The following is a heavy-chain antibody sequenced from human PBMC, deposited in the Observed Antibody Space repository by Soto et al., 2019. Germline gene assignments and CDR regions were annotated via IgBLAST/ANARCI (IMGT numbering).Heavy chain of an antibody. CDR3: ARVLTAAGFDY. J-gene: IGHJ4*02. CDR2: ISAYNGNT. D-gene: IGHD6-13*01. Sequence: ASVKVSCKASGYTFSSYGISWVRQAPGQGLEWMGWISAYNGNTNYAQKLQGRVTMTTDTSTSTAYMELRSLRSVVTSVYYWARVLTAAGFDYWGQGTLVTVSS. V-gene: IGHV1-18*01. CDR1: GYTFSSYG.